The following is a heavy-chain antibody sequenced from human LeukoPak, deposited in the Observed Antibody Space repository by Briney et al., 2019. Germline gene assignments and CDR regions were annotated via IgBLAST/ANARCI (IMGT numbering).Heavy chain of an antibody. V-gene: IGHV1-2*02. J-gene: IGHJ4*02. CDR2: ISPNSGGT. Sequence: ASVKVSCKASGYTFTGYYMHWVRQAPGQGLGWMGWISPNSGGTNYAQKFQGRVTMTRDTSISTAHMEMSSLTSDDTAMYYCATFSGYLGVYWGQGTLVTVSS. CDR3: ATFSGYLGVY. D-gene: IGHD5-12*01. CDR1: GYTFTGYY.